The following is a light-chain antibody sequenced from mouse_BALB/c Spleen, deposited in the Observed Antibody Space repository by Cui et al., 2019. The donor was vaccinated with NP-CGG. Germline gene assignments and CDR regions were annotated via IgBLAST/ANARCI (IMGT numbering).Light chain of an antibody. CDR2: GTN. CDR3: ALCYSNHWV. V-gene: IGLV1*01. CDR1: IGAVTTSNY. Sequence: QAVVTQESALITSPGETVTLTCRSSIGAVTTSNYANWVQEKPDHLFTGLIGGTNNRAPGVPARFSGSLIGDKAALTITGAQTEDEAIYFCALCYSNHWVFGGGTKLTVL. J-gene: IGLJ1*01.